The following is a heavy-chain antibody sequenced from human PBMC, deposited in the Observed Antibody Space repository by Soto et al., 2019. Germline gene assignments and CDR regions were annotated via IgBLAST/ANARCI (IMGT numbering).Heavy chain of an antibody. Sequence: QVQLVESGGGVVQPGRSLRLSCAASGFTFSSYAMHWVRQAPGKGLEWVAVISYDGSNKYYADSVKGRFTISRDNSKNTLYLQMNSLRAEDTAVYYCARDLGYNWFDPWGQGTLVTVSS. CDR3: ARDLGYNWFDP. D-gene: IGHD7-27*01. CDR2: ISYDGSNK. CDR1: GFTFSSYA. J-gene: IGHJ5*02. V-gene: IGHV3-30-3*01.